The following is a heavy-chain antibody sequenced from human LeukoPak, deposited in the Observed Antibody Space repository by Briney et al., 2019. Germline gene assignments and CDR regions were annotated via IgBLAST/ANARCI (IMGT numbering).Heavy chain of an antibody. CDR3: AKDLGVVVTAIHAFDI. Sequence: GGSLRLSCAASGFTFSSYGMHWVRQAPGKGLEWVAVISYDGSNKYYADSVKGRFTISRDNSKNTLYLQMNGLRAEDTAVYYCAKDLGVVVTAIHAFDIWGQGTMVTVSS. V-gene: IGHV3-30*18. CDR2: ISYDGSNK. D-gene: IGHD2-21*02. J-gene: IGHJ3*02. CDR1: GFTFSSYG.